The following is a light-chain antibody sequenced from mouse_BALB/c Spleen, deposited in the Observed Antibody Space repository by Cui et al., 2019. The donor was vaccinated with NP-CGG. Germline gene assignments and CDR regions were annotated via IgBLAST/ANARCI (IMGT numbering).Light chain of an antibody. CDR3: ALWYSNHWV. CDR1: TGAVTTTNY. Sequence: QAVVTQESALTTSPGETVTLTCRSSTGAVTTTNYANWVQENPDHLFTGLIGGTNNRAPGFPARFSGSLIGDKAALTITGAQIEDEETYFCALWYSNHWVFGGGTKLTVL. CDR2: GTN. V-gene: IGLV1*01. J-gene: IGLJ1*01.